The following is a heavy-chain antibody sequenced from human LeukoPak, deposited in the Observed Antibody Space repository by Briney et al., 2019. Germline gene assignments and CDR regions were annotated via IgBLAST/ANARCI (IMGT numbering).Heavy chain of an antibody. CDR1: GGSISSGSYY. J-gene: IGHJ3*02. CDR3: ARYQTTVVTPGAFDI. CDR2: IYTSGST. V-gene: IGHV4-61*02. Sequence: SQTLSLTCTVSGGSISSGSYYWSWIRQPAGKGLEWIGRIYTSGSTNYNPSLKSRVTISVDTSKNQFSLKLSSVTAADTAMYYCARYQTTVVTPGAFDIWGQGTKVTVSS. D-gene: IGHD4-23*01.